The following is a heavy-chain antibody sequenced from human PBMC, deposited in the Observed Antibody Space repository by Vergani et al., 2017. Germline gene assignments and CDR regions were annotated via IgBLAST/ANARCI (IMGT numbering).Heavy chain of an antibody. CDR1: GGSFSGYY. D-gene: IGHD6-19*01. CDR2: INHSGST. J-gene: IGHJ4*02. CDR3: ARVLAGVVDY. V-gene: IGHV4-34*01. Sequence: QVQLQQWGAGLLKPSETLSLTCAVYGGSFSGYYWSWIRQPPGEGLEWIGEINHSGSTNYNPSLKSRVTISVDTSKNQFSLKLRSVAAADTAVYYCARVLAGVVDYWGQGTLVTVSS.